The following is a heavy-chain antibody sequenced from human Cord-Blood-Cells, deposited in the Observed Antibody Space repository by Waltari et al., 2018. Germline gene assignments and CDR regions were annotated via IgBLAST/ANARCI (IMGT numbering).Heavy chain of an antibody. CDR3: ATAYYYGSGSYDY. V-gene: IGHV1-24*01. CDR2: FNTEEGET. J-gene: IGHJ4*02. Sequence: QVQLVQSGAEVKKPGASVKVSCKVSGYTLTELSMHWVRQAPGKGLEWKGGFNTEEGETIYDKKLRGRVTMTEDTSTDTAYMELSSLRSEDTAVYYCATAYYYGSGSYDYWGQGTLVTVSS. D-gene: IGHD3-10*01. CDR1: GYTLTELS.